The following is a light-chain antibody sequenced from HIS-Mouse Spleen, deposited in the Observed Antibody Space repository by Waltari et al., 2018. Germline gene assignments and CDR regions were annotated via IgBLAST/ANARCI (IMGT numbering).Light chain of an antibody. CDR2: EGS. V-gene: IGLV2-23*01. CDR3: CSYAGSSTVV. J-gene: IGLJ2*01. CDR1: SSDVGCYTL. Sequence: QSALTQPASVSGSPGQSITLSCTGTSSDVGCYTLVSRYQQHPGKAPKLMIYEGSKRPSGVSNRFSGSKSGNTASLTISGLQAEDEADYYCCSYAGSSTVVFGGGTKLTVL.